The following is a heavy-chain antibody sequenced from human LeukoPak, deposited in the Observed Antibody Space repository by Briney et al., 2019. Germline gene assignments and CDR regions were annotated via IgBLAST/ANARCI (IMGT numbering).Heavy chain of an antibody. Sequence: GGSLRLSRAASGFTFSSYGMHWVRQAPGKGLEWVAVISYDGSNKYYADSVKGRFTISRDNSKNTLYLQMNSLRAEDTAVYYCAKNGGVGYLDYWGQGTLVTVSS. V-gene: IGHV3-30*18. CDR1: GFTFSSYG. D-gene: IGHD3-3*01. J-gene: IGHJ4*02. CDR3: AKNGGVGYLDY. CDR2: ISYDGSNK.